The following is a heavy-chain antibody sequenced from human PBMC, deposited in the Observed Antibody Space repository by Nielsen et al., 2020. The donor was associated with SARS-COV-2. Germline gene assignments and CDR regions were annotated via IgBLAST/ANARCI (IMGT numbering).Heavy chain of an antibody. J-gene: IGHJ3*02. CDR2: INPNSGGT. D-gene: IGHD5-24*01. V-gene: IGHV1-2*02. CDR3: ARELNVGMAIIGAFDI. Sequence: ASVKVSCKAVGYTFSNYYLHWVRQAPGQGLEWIGWINPNSGGTDYAQKFQGRVTMTWATSISTAYIELSRLRSDDTAVYYCARELNVGMAIIGAFDIWGQGTMVTVSS. CDR1: GYTFSNYY.